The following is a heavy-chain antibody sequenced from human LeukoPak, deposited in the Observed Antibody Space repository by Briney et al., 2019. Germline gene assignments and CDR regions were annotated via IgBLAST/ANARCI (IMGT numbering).Heavy chain of an antibody. CDR1: GGSISSYY. CDR2: IYYSGST. V-gene: IGHV4-59*08. D-gene: IGHD3-9*01. Sequence: SETLSLTCTVSGGSISSYYWSWLRQPPGKGLEWIGYIYYSGSTNYNPSLKSRVTISVDTSKNQFSLKLSSVTAADTAVYYCARRAHYDILTYLMDVWGQGTTVTVSS. CDR3: ARRAHYDILTYLMDV. J-gene: IGHJ6*02.